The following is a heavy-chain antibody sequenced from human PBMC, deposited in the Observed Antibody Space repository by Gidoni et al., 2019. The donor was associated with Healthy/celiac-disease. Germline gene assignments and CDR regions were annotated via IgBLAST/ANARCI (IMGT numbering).Heavy chain of an antibody. V-gene: IGHV3-23*01. CDR1: GFTFSSYA. Sequence: EVQLLESGGGLVQPGGSLRLSCAASGFTFSSYAMSWVRQAPGKGLEWVSGISGSGGSTYYADSVKGRFTISRDNSKNTLYLQMNSLRAEDTAVYYCAKGRLGYDSSGYYWDYWGQGTLVTVSS. D-gene: IGHD3-22*01. CDR2: ISGSGGST. CDR3: AKGRLGYDSSGYYWDY. J-gene: IGHJ4*02.